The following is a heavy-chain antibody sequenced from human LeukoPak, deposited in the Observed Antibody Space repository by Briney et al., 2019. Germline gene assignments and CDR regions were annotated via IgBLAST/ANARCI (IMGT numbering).Heavy chain of an antibody. CDR3: AKDRDDGFDI. J-gene: IGHJ3*02. V-gene: IGHV3-30*18. CDR2: MSSHGSNK. CDR1: GFXLSTYG. Sequence: PGTSLRLSCAASGFXLSTYGIHWVRQAPGKGLEWVAVMSSHGSNKYYADSVKGRFTISRDNSKNTLYLQMNSLRTEDTAVYYCAKDRDDGFDIWGQGTMVSVSS.